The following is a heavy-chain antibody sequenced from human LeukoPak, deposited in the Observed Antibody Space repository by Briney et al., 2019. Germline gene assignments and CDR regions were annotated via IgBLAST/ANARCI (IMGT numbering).Heavy chain of an antibody. D-gene: IGHD2-2*01. CDR2: MNPNSGNT. CDR3: ARGGYCSSTSCLRKFQFDY. Sequence: ASVKVSCKASGYTFTSYDISWVRQATGQGLEWMGWMNPNSGNTGYAQKFQGRVTMTRNTSISTAYMELSSLRSEDTAVYYCARGGYCSSTSCLRKFQFDYWGQGTLVTVSS. V-gene: IGHV1-8*01. J-gene: IGHJ4*02. CDR1: GYTFTSYD.